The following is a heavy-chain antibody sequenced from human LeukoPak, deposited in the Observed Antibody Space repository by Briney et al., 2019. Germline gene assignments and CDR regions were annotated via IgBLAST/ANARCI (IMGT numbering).Heavy chain of an antibody. CDR1: GFTFTNYA. Sequence: GGSLRLSCVAPGFTFTNYAVAWVRQAPGKGLEWVSAEGSAGGTYYADSVRGRFTISRDNSGNTLSLQMGSLGVEDTALYYCASRTWTGPGYYAFDIWGQGTMVTVSS. J-gene: IGHJ3*02. CDR2: EGSAGGT. CDR3: ASRTWTGPGYYAFDI. D-gene: IGHD3/OR15-3a*01. V-gene: IGHV3-23*01.